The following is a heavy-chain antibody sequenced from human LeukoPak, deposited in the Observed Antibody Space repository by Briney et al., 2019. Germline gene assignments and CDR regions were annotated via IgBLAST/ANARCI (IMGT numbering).Heavy chain of an antibody. CDR1: GITFSNFE. CDR2: ISGSGREK. V-gene: IGHV3-48*03. D-gene: IGHD6-6*01. Sequence: PGGSLRLSCTASGITFSNFEMNWVRQAPGKGLEWVSYISGSGREKRYAESVKGRFTISRDNAKNSLYLQMDSLRVEDTAVYYCARDRDYSNSAPGYWGQGTLVTVSS. J-gene: IGHJ4*02. CDR3: ARDRDYSNSAPGY.